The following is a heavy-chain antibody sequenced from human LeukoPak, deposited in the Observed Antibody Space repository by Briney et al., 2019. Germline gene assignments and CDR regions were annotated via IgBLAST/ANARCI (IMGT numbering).Heavy chain of an antibody. CDR1: GKSFTNYW. J-gene: IGHJ2*01. V-gene: IGHV5-10-1*01. Sequence: GESLKISCKGSGKSFTNYWISWVRQMPGKGLEWMGRIDPSDSYTNYSPSFQGHVTISADKSITTAYLQWSSLKASDTAIYYCTIDYGGPEHFDLWGRGTLVTVSS. CDR3: TIDYGGPEHFDL. CDR2: IDPSDSYT. D-gene: IGHD4-23*01.